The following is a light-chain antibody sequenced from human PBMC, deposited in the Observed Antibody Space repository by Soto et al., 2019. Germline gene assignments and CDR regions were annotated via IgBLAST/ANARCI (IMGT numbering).Light chain of an antibody. CDR3: HQYNNWPPWT. CDR1: QSVLYSSNNKNY. CDR2: DAS. Sequence: DIVMTQSPDSLAVSLGERATINCTSSQSVLYSSNNKNYLAWYQQQPGQAPRLLIYDASTRATGIPARFSGSGSGTEFTLTISSLQSEDFAVYYCHQYNNWPPWTFGQGTKVDIK. V-gene: IGKV4-1*01. J-gene: IGKJ1*01.